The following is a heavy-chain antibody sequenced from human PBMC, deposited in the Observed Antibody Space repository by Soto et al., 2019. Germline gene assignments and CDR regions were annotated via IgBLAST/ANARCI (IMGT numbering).Heavy chain of an antibody. CDR2: ISGSGGST. D-gene: IGHD4-4*01. CDR3: AKDWSSATVTSTFDY. CDR1: GFTFSSYA. J-gene: IGHJ4*02. V-gene: IGHV3-23*01. Sequence: GGSLRLSCAASGFTFSSYAMSWVRQAPGKGLEWVSAISGSGGSTYYADSVKGRFHISRDNSKNTLYLQMNSLRAEDTAVYYCAKDWSSATVTSTFDYWGQGTLVTVSS.